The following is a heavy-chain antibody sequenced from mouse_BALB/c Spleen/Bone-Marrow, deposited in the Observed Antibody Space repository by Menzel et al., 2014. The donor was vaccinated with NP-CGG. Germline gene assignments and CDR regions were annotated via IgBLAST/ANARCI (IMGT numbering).Heavy chain of an antibody. J-gene: IGHJ3*01. CDR2: IRLKSNNYAT. CDR1: GFTFSNYW. CDR3: TTGFAY. Sequence: EVQRVESGGGLVQPGGSMKLSCVASGFTFSNYWMNWVRQSPEKGLEWVAEIRLKSNNYATHYAESMKGGFTISRDDSKSSVYLQMNNLRAEDTGIYYCTTGFAYWGQGTLVTVSA. V-gene: IGHV6-6*02.